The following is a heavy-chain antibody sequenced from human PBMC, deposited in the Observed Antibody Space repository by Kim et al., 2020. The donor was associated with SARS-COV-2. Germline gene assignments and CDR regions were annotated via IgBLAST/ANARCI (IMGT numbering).Heavy chain of an antibody. D-gene: IGHD6-19*01. CDR1: GFTFSNYD. CDR2: ISGSAGST. J-gene: IGHJ5*01. CDR3: AKDTMYSSGWFVS. Sequence: GGSLRLSCTASGFTFSNYDMSWVRQAPGKGLEWVASISGSAGSTYYADFVKGRFTISRDNSKKTLYVQMNTLRAEDTAMYYCAKDTMYSSGWFVSWGQGT. V-gene: IGHV3-23*01.